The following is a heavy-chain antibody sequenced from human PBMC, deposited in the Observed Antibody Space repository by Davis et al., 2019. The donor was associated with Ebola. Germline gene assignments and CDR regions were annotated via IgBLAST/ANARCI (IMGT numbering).Heavy chain of an antibody. CDR3: ARDTGIRYVSLGY. V-gene: IGHV1-3*01. J-gene: IGHJ4*02. CDR1: GYTFTDFD. Sequence: AASVKVSCKASGYTFTDFDMHWVRQAPGQGLEWMGWINAGTGNMRYSQKFQGRVTITRDTSASTVYMELSSLRSEDTAIYYCARDTGIRYVSLGYWGQGTLVTVSS. D-gene: IGHD3-9*01. CDR2: INAGTGNM.